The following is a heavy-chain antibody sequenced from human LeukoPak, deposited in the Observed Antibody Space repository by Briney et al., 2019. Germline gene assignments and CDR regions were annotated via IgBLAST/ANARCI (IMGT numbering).Heavy chain of an antibody. CDR3: ASFVTRAPNYYYYGMDV. CDR1: GFTFSSYA. D-gene: IGHD2-21*02. CDR2: ISYDGSNK. V-gene: IGHV3-30-3*01. Sequence: GGSLRLSCAASGFTFSSYAMHWVRQAPGKGLEWVAVISYDGSNKYYADSVKGRFTISRDNSKNTLYLQMNSLRAEDTAVYYCASFVTRAPNYYYYGMDVWGQGTTVTVSS. J-gene: IGHJ6*02.